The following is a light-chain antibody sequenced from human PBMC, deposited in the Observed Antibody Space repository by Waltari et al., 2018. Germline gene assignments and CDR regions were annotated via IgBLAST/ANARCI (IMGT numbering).Light chain of an antibody. V-gene: IGLV2-14*03. CDR1: SRDVGSYNH. CDR2: DVT. Sequence: QSALTQPASVSGSLGQSLTISCTGTSRDVGSYNHVSWYQQYPGKAPQVIILDVTYRPSGVSNRFSGSKSGNTASLTISGLQAEDEATYYCSSFTITYTFVFGTGTKVTVL. J-gene: IGLJ1*01. CDR3: SSFTITYTFV.